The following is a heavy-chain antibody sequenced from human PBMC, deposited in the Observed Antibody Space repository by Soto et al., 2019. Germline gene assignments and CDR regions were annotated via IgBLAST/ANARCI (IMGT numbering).Heavy chain of an antibody. CDR2: INQDGSEK. J-gene: IGHJ6*02. CDR3: ATDRELVVVDQTPIHYSGMDA. D-gene: IGHD2-15*01. V-gene: IGHV3-7*03. CDR1: GFTFSSFW. Sequence: PGGSLRLSCAASGFTFSSFWMAWVRQAPGKGLEWVANINQDGSEKYYVDSMKGRFTISRDNAKNSLYLEMNSLRAEDTAVYYCATDRELVVVDQTPIHYSGMDAWGQGTTVTVSS.